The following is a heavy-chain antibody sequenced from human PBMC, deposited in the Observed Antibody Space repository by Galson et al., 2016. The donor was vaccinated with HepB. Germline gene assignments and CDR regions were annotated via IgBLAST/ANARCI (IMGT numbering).Heavy chain of an antibody. V-gene: IGHV1-46*01. CDR1: GYTFTSNY. CDR3: ARDPLATYYDFWSGYRNFYYYGMDV. CDR2: INPSGGST. J-gene: IGHJ6*02. Sequence: SVKVSCKASGYTFTSNYMHWVRQAPGQGLEWMGIINPSGGSTSYAQKFQGRVTMTRDTSTSTVYMELSSLRSEDAAVYYCARDPLATYYDFWSGYRNFYYYGMDVWGQGTTVTVSS. D-gene: IGHD3-3*01.